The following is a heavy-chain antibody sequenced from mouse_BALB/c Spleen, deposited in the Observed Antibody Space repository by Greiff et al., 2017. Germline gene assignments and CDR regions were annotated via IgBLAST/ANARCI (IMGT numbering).Heavy chain of an antibody. CDR3: ARACPHSMDY. V-gene: IGHV14-3*02. J-gene: IGHJ4*01. Sequence: VQLQQSGAELVKPGASVKLSCTASGFNFTDTYMHWVKQRPEQGLEWIGRIDPANGNTKYDPKFQGKATITADTSSNTAYLQLSSLTSEDTAVCYCARACPHSMDYWGQGTSVTVSS. CDR2: IDPANGNT. CDR1: GFNFTDTY.